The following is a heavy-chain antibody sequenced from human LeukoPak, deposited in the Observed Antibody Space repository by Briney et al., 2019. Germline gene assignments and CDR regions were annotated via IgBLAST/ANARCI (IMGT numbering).Heavy chain of an antibody. CDR3: ARALPGAATAHNWFDP. CDR1: GYTFTIYG. CDR2: ISGFNGAT. Sequence: GPVKVSCKASGYTFTIYGISWVRQAPGQGLEWMGWISGFNGATNYAQKFQGRVTMTIDTFTNTTYMDLRTVTSDDTAIYYCARALPGAATAHNWFDPWGQGTLVTVSS. D-gene: IGHD6-13*01. V-gene: IGHV1-18*01. J-gene: IGHJ5*02.